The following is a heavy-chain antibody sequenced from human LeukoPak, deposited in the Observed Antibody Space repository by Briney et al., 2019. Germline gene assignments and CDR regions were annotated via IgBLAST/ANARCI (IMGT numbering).Heavy chain of an antibody. Sequence: GGSLRLSCAASGFTFSSYAMHWVRQAPGKGLEWVAVISYDGSNKYYADSVKGRFTISRDNSKNTLYLQMNSLRAEDTAVYYCAKAGYSSSWYSWPTIHYYYYMDVWGKGTTVTISS. CDR2: ISYDGSNK. CDR1: GFTFSSYA. V-gene: IGHV3-30*04. CDR3: AKAGYSSSWYSWPTIHYYYYMDV. J-gene: IGHJ6*03. D-gene: IGHD6-13*01.